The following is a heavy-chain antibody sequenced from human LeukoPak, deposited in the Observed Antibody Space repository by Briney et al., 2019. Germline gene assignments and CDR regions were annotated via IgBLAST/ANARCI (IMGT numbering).Heavy chain of an antibody. D-gene: IGHD3-3*01. J-gene: IGHJ4*02. CDR2: ISSSSSTI. V-gene: IGHV3-48*04. CDR3: ARDSHDAVFGVVIIRGYFDY. CDR1: GFTFNSYS. Sequence: GSLRLSCAASGFTFNSYSMNWVRQAPGKGLEWVSYISSSSSTIYYADSVKGRFTISRDNAKNSLYLQMNSLRAEDTAVYYCARDSHDAVFGVVIIRGYFDYWGQGTLVTVSS.